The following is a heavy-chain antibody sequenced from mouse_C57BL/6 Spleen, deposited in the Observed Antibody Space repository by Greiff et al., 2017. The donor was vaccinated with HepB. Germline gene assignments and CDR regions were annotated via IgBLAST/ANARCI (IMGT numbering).Heavy chain of an antibody. CDR1: GYTFTDYY. CDR2: INPNNGGT. J-gene: IGHJ3*01. CDR3: ARGFLGRGFAY. D-gene: IGHD4-1*01. Sequence: EVQLQQSGPELVKPGASVKISCKASGYTFTDYYMNWVKQSHGKSLEWIGDINPNNGGTSYNQKFKGKATLTVDKSSSTAYMELRSLTSEDSAVYYCARGFLGRGFAYWGQGTLVTVSA. V-gene: IGHV1-26*01.